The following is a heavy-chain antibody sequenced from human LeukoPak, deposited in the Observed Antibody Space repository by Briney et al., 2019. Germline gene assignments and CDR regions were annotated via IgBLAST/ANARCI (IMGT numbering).Heavy chain of an antibody. Sequence: GGSLRLSCAASGFTFNTYSMNWVRQAPGKGLEWISYISNSGNTIYYADSVKGRFTISRDNAKNSLYLQMNSLRPEDTALYYCAKGGSSWTTLDYWGQGTLVTVSS. V-gene: IGHV3-48*01. J-gene: IGHJ4*02. D-gene: IGHD6-13*01. CDR2: ISNSGNTI. CDR1: GFTFNTYS. CDR3: AKGGSSWTTLDY.